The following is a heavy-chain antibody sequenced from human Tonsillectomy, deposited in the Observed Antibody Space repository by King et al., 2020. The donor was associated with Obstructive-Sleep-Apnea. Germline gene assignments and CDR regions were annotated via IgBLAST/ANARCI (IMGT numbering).Heavy chain of an antibody. Sequence: QLQESGPGLVKPSETLSLTCTVSGGSISSHYWSWIRQPPGKGLEWIGYIYYSGSTNYNPSLKSRVTISVDTSKNQFSLKLTSVTAADTALYYCARLSQQLVAGNWFDPWGQGTLVTVSS. J-gene: IGHJ5*02. CDR1: GGSISSHY. V-gene: IGHV4-59*08. CDR3: ARLSQQLVAGNWFDP. CDR2: IYYSGST. D-gene: IGHD6-13*01.